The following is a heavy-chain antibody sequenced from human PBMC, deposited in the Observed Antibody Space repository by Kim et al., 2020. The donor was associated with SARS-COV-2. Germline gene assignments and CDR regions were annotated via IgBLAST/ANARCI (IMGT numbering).Heavy chain of an antibody. Sequence: GGSLRLSCAASGFTFSNYWMSWVRQATGKGLEWVAYIKKDGSEKYYVDSVKGRFTISRDNAKNSIYLQMNSLRAEDTAVYYCARTQGVAAPEFIDYWGQGTLVTVSS. CDR1: GFTFSNYW. CDR3: ARTQGVAAPEFIDY. D-gene: IGHD5-12*01. CDR2: IKKDGSEK. J-gene: IGHJ4*03. V-gene: IGHV3-7*01.